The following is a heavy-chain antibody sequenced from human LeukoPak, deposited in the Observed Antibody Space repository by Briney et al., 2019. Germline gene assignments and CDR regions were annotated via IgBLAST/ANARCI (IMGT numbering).Heavy chain of an antibody. CDR3: ASLVRWFGEVDY. V-gene: IGHV3-30-3*01. Sequence: PGRSLRLSCAASGFTFSSYAMHWVRQAPGKGLEWVAVISYDGSNKYYADSVKGRFTISRDNSKNTLYLQMNSLRAEDTAVYYCASLVRWFGEVDYWGQGTLVTVSS. J-gene: IGHJ4*02. CDR1: GFTFSSYA. D-gene: IGHD3-10*01. CDR2: ISYDGSNK.